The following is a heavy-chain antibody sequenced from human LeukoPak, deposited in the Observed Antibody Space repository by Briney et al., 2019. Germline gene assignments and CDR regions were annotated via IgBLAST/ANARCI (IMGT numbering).Heavy chain of an antibody. V-gene: IGHV4-34*01. CDR1: GGSFSGYY. CDR3: AELDSSGYHFDY. Sequence: SSETLSLTCAVYGGSFSGYYWSWIGQPPGKGLEWIGEINHSGSTNYNPSLTSRVTISVDSPKNHFSLKLSSVTAADTAVYYCAELDSSGYHFDYWGQGTLVTVSS. CDR2: INHSGST. D-gene: IGHD3-22*01. J-gene: IGHJ4*02.